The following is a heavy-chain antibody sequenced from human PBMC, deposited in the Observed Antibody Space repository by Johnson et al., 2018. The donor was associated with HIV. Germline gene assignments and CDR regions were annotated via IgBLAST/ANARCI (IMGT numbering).Heavy chain of an antibody. V-gene: IGHV3-30-3*01. CDR2: ISYDGSNK. CDR1: GFTFSSYA. Sequence: QVLLVESGGGVVQPGRSLRLSCAASGFTFSSYAMHWVRQAPGKGLEWVAVISYDGSNKYYADSVKGRFTISRDNSKNTLYLQMNSLRAEDTAVYYCAKDLHGYQLRDDAFDIWGQGTMVTVS. CDR3: AKDLHGYQLRDDAFDI. J-gene: IGHJ3*02. D-gene: IGHD2-2*01.